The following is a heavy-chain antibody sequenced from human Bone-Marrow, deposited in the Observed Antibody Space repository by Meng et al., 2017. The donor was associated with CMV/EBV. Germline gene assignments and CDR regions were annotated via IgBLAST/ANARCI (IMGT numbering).Heavy chain of an antibody. CDR1: GFTFSDYY. J-gene: IGHJ4*02. D-gene: IGHD3-3*02. CDR2: ISSSGGTI. Sequence: AASGFTFSDYYMSWIRQAPGKGLEWVSYISSSGGTIYYADSVKGRFTISRDNAKNSLYLQMNSLRAEDTAVYYCARSISRSHTNFDSWGQGTLVTVSS. CDR3: ARSISRSHTNFDS. V-gene: IGHV3-11*01.